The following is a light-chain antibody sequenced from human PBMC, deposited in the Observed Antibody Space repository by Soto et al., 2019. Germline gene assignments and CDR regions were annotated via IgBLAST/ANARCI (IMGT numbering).Light chain of an antibody. CDR2: EVS. CDR3: SSYTSSSTPN. Sequence: QSVLTQPASVSGSPGQSITISCTGTSXDVGGYNYVSWYQQHPGKAPKLMIYEVSNRPSGVSNRFSGSKSGNTASLTISGLQAEDEAAYYCSSYTSSSTPNFGTGTKGTVL. V-gene: IGLV2-14*01. J-gene: IGLJ1*01. CDR1: SXDVGGYNY.